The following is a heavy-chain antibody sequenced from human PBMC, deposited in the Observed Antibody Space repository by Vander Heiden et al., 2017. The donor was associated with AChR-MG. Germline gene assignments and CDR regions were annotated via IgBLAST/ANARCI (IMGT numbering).Heavy chain of an antibody. CDR1: GFTSDEYP. D-gene: IGHD2-15*01. J-gene: IGHJ4*02. Sequence: EVRLVQSGGGLVQPGQSLRLSCTASGFTSDEYPIIWFRQAPGKGLEWVGFITGKAYGWTTEYAASVKGRFTISRDDSKGIAYLQLSSLKIEDTAVYFCARDGWSGRGILIKNDYWGQGTLVTVSS. CDR2: ITGKAYGWTT. CDR3: ARDGWSGRGILIKNDY. V-gene: IGHV3-49*03.